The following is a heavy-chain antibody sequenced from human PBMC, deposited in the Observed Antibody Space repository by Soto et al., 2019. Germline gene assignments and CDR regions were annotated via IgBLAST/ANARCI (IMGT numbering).Heavy chain of an antibody. D-gene: IGHD1-1*01. V-gene: IGHV3-33*01. CDR3: ARDVRGYWIDY. CDR1: GFTFSSYG. J-gene: IGHJ4*02. Sequence: QVQLVESGGGVVQPGRSLRLSCAASGFTFSSYGMHWVRQAPGKGLEWVAVIWYDGSNKYYADSVKGRFTISRDNYKNTLYLQMNSLRAEDTAVYYCARDVRGYWIDYWGQGTLVTVSS. CDR2: IWYDGSNK.